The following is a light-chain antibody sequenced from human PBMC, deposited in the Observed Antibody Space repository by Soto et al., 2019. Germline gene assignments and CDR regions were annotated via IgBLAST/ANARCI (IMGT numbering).Light chain of an antibody. Sequence: EIVLTQSPATLSLSPGERATLSCRARQSVSRFLAWYQQKPGQAPRLLIYDASDRATGIPARFSGSGSGTDFTLTISSLEPEDFAVYYCQQRSDWPPLTFGGGTKVEIK. CDR2: DAS. CDR3: QQRSDWPPLT. J-gene: IGKJ4*01. CDR1: QSVSRF. V-gene: IGKV3-11*01.